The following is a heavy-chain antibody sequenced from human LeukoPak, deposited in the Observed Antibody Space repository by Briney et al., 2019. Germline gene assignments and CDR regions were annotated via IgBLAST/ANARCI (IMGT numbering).Heavy chain of an antibody. V-gene: IGHV3-21*01. CDR1: GFTYSSYS. Sequence: PGGSLRLSCAASGFTYSSYSMNWVRQAPGKGLEWVSSISSSSSYIYYADSVKGRFTISRDNAKNSLYLQMNSLRAEDTAVYYCARDYYGSGSYLASHFDYWGQGTLVTVSS. CDR2: ISSSSSYI. CDR3: ARDYYGSGSYLASHFDY. D-gene: IGHD3-10*01. J-gene: IGHJ4*02.